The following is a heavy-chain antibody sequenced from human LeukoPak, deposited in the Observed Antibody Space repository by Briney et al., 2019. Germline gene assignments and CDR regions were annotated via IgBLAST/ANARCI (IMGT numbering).Heavy chain of an antibody. CDR3: ARGGYGHRTFYYHGMDV. CDR2: INSDGSST. CDR1: GFTFSSYW. J-gene: IGHJ6*02. V-gene: IGHV3-74*01. D-gene: IGHD5-18*01. Sequence: PGGSLRLSCAASGFTFSSYWMHWVRQAPGKGLVWVSRINSDGSSTSYADSVKGRFTISRDNAKNTLYLQMNSLRAEDTAVYYCARGGYGHRTFYYHGMDVWGQGTTVTVSS.